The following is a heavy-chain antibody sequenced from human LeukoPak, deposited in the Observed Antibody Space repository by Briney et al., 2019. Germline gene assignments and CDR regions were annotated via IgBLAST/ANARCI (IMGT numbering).Heavy chain of an antibody. CDR1: GYTFTNYG. J-gene: IGHJ6*02. D-gene: IGHD2-2*01. Sequence: GASIKVSCKASGYTFTNYGFSWVRQAPGQGLEWIGWISTYSGNTNYAQQLQGRVTMTSDTSTSTVYMELRSLRSDDTAVYYCARGYCRSTSCHEPPLYGMDVWGQGTTVTVS. CDR3: ARGYCRSTSCHEPPLYGMDV. CDR2: ISTYSGNT. V-gene: IGHV1-18*04.